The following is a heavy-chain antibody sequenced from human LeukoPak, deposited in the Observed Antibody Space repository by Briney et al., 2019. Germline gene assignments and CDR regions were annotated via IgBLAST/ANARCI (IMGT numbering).Heavy chain of an antibody. CDR1: GGSLSGDS. D-gene: IGHD2-15*01. V-gene: IGHV4-59*01. J-gene: IGHJ4*02. CDR3: ARISLGGSSNYFDY. CDR2: IRYSGNN. Sequence: SETLSLTCTVSGGSLSGDSWSWIRQPPGKGLEWIGYIRYSGNNRENPPLKSRVTISVDTSKNQFSLRLSSVTAADTAIYFCARISLGGSSNYFDYWGQGTLVTVSS.